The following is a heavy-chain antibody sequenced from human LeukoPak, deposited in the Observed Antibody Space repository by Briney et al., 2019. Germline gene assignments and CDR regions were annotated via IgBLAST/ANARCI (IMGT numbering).Heavy chain of an antibody. V-gene: IGHV4-30-4*01. CDR2: IYYSGST. J-gene: IGHJ3*02. D-gene: IGHD5-12*01. CDR1: GGSISSGDYY. Sequence: PSETLSLTCTVSGGSISSGDYYWSWIRQPPGKGLEWIGYIYYSGSTYYNPSLKSRVTISVDTSKNQFSLKLSSVTAADTAVYYCARANVATDAFDIWGQGTMVTVSS. CDR3: ARANVATDAFDI.